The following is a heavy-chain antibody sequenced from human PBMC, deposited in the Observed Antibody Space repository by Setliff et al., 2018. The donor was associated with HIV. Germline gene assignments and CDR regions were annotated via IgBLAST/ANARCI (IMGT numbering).Heavy chain of an antibody. V-gene: IGHV1-69*13. D-gene: IGHD6-6*01. CDR2: IIPIFGTA. Sequence: ASVKVSCKASGGTFSSYAISWVRQAPGQGLEWMGGIIPIFGTANYAQKFQGRVTITADESTSTAYMELSSLRSEDTAVYYCARDKAARQARPTNCFDPWGQGTLVTVSS. CDR1: GGTFSSYA. J-gene: IGHJ5*02. CDR3: ARDKAARQARPTNCFDP.